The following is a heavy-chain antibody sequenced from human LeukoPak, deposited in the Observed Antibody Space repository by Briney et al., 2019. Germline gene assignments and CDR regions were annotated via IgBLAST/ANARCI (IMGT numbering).Heavy chain of an antibody. V-gene: IGHV3-23*01. Sequence: GGSLRLSCAASGFTFSSYAMSWVRQAPGQGLEWVSAISGSGIGGTIRYADSVKGRFTISRDNSKNTLYLQMNSLRAEDTAVYYCAKSSDYTYYYYMDVWGKGTTVTVSS. CDR3: AKSSDYTYYYYMDV. D-gene: IGHD4-11*01. CDR1: GFTFSSYA. J-gene: IGHJ6*03. CDR2: ISGSGIGGTI.